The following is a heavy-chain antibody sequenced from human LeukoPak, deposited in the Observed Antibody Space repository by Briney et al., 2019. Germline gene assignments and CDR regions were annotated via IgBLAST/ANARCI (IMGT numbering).Heavy chain of an antibody. Sequence: ASVKISCKASGYTFSNYGISWVRQAPGQGLEWMGWISAYNGNTNYAQKLQGRVTMTTDTSTSTVYMELRSLRSDDTAVYYCARGVINYYDSSGYYTIWAQGTMVAVSS. CDR2: ISAYNGNT. D-gene: IGHD3-22*01. CDR1: GYTFSNYG. CDR3: ARGVINYYDSSGYYTI. V-gene: IGHV1-18*01. J-gene: IGHJ3*02.